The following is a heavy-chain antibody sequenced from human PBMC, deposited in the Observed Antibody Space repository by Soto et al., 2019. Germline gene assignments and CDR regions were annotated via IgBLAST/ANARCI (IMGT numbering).Heavy chain of an antibody. CDR1: GGSISSGDYY. V-gene: IGHV4-30-4*01. D-gene: IGHD3-10*01. CDR3: ARGRRITMVRGVPDY. CDR2: IYYSGST. J-gene: IGHJ4*02. Sequence: QVQLQESGPGLVKPSQTLSLTCTVSGGSISSGDYYWSWIRQPPGKGLEWIGYIYYSGSTYYNPSLKSRVTRSVDTSKNQFSLQLSSVTAADTAVYYCARGRRITMVRGVPDYWGQGTLVTVSS.